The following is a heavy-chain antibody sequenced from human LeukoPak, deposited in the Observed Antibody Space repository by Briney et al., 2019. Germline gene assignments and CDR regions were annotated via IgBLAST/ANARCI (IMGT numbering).Heavy chain of an antibody. CDR2: ISYDGSNK. D-gene: IGHD4/OR15-4a*01. Sequence: GGSLRLSCAASGFTFSSYAMHWVRQAPGKGLEWVAVISYDGSNKYYADSVKGRFTISRDNSKNTLYLQMNSLRAEDTAVYYCARRMRTYDYHWYFDLWGRGTLVTVSS. CDR3: ARRMRTYDYHWYFDL. J-gene: IGHJ2*01. CDR1: GFTFSSYA. V-gene: IGHV3-30-3*01.